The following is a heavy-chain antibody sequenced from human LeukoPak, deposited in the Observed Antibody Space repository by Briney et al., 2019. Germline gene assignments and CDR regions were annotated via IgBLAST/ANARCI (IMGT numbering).Heavy chain of an antibody. V-gene: IGHV3-30*04. Sequence: GGSLRLSCAASGFTFSSYDMHWVRQAPGKGLEGVSDITYHGSNKYYADSVKGRFTISRDNAKNTLYLQMNSLIAEDTAVYYCAGGRNGSVGDYYYYGLDVWGQGTMVTVSS. CDR1: GFTFSSYD. CDR2: ITYHGSNK. CDR3: AGGRNGSVGDYYYYGLDV. J-gene: IGHJ6*02. D-gene: IGHD2-8*01.